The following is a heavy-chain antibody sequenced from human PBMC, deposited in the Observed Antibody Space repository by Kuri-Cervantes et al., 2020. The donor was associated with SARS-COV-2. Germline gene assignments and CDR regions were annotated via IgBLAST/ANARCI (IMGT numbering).Heavy chain of an antibody. V-gene: IGHV1-18*01. CDR3: ARGQAEDYYYYMDV. Sequence: ASVKVSCKASGYTFTSYGISWVRQAPGRGLEWMGWISAYNGNTNYAQKPQGRVTMTTDTSTSTAYMELRSLRSDDTAVYYCARGQAEDYYYYMDVWGKGTTVTVSS. CDR2: ISAYNGNT. D-gene: IGHD2-15*01. CDR1: GYTFTSYG. J-gene: IGHJ6*03.